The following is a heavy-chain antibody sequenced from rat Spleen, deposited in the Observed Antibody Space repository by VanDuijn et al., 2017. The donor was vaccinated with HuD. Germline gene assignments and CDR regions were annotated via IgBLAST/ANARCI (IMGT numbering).Heavy chain of an antibody. CDR2: ISYDGSNT. V-gene: IGHV5-29*01. CDR1: GFTFSDCY. CDR3: ARSNNYYFDY. J-gene: IGHJ2*01. Sequence: EVQLVESDGGLVQPGRSLKLSCATSGFTFSDCYMAWVRQAPTKGLEWVASISYDGSNTYYRDSVKGRFTISRDNAKSTLYLQMDSLRSEDTATYYCARSNNYYFDYWGQGVMVTVSS. D-gene: IGHD1-10*01.